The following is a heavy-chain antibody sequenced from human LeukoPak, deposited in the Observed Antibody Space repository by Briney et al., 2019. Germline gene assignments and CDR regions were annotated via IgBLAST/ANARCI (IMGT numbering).Heavy chain of an antibody. J-gene: IGHJ6*03. CDR3: ARGQTIAAARYYYYMDV. V-gene: IGHV4-4*07. D-gene: IGHD6-13*01. Sequence: SETLSLTCTVSGGSISNYYWSWIRQPAGKGLEWIGRIYTSGSTNYNPSLKSRVTMSVDTSKNQFSLKLSSVTAADTAVYYCARGQTIAAARYYYYMDVWGKGTTVTISS. CDR1: GGSISNYY. CDR2: IYTSGST.